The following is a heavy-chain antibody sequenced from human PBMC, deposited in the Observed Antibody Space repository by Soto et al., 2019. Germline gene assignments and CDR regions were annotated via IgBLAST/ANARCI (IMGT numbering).Heavy chain of an antibody. CDR1: GGTFSSYA. V-gene: IGHV1-69*13. D-gene: IGHD2-15*01. CDR3: ASEGLQYGGKNPLYDYGMDV. CDR2: IIPIFGTA. J-gene: IGHJ6*02. Sequence: SVKVSCKASGGTFSSYAISWVRQAPGQGLEWMGGIIPIFGTANYAQKFQGRVTITADESTSTTYMELSSLRSEDTAAYYCASEGLQYGGKNPLYDYGMDVWGQGTTVTVS.